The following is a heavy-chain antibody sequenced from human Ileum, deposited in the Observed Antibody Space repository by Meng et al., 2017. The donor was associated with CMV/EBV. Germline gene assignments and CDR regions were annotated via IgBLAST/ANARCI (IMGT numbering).Heavy chain of an antibody. J-gene: IGHJ4*02. CDR3: ATHIVVVPAANKGFVY. D-gene: IGHD2-2*01. Sequence: ASVKVSCKASGYTFTSYDINWVRQATGQGLEWMGWMNPNSGNTGYAQKFQGRVTMTRNTSISTAYMELSSLRSEDTAVHYCATHIVVVPAANKGFVYWGQGTLVTVSS. CDR2: MNPNSGNT. CDR1: GYTFTSYD. V-gene: IGHV1-8*01.